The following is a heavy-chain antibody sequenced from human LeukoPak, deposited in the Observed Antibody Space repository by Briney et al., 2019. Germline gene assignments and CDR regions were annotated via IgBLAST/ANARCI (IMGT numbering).Heavy chain of an antibody. CDR3: AREVGTFTVFYGMDV. CDR1: GYTFSGYY. J-gene: IGHJ6*02. V-gene: IGHV7-4-1*02. Sequence: ASVKVSCKASGYTFSGYYMHWVRQAPGQGLEWMGWISTNTGNPTYAQGFTGRFVFSLDTSVSTAYLQISSLKAEDTAVYYCAREVGTFTVFYGMDVWGQGTTVTVSS. D-gene: IGHD2/OR15-2a*01. CDR2: ISTNTGNP.